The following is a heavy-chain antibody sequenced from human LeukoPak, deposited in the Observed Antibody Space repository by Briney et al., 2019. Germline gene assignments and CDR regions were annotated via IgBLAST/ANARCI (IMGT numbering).Heavy chain of an antibody. Sequence: GESLKISCKGSGYSFTTYWIAWVRQMPGRGLEWMGIIYPGDSDTRYSPSFQGQVTISADKSINTAYLQWSSLKASDTATYYCARRTNSYYFFAYWGQGTLVTVSS. CDR1: GYSFTTYW. CDR2: IYPGDSDT. V-gene: IGHV5-51*01. CDR3: ARRTNSYYFFAY. J-gene: IGHJ4*02. D-gene: IGHD2-2*01.